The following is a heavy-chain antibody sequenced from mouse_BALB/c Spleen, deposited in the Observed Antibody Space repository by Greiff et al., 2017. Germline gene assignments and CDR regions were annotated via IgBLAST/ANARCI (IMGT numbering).Heavy chain of an antibody. J-gene: IGHJ1*01. CDR2: IDPANGNT. Sequence: EVQLQQSGAELVKPGASVKLSCTASGFNIKDTYMHWVKQRPEQGLEWIGRIDPANGNTKYDPKFQGKATITADTSSNTAYLQLSSLTSEDTAVYYCARSGDGYSYFDVWGAGTTVTVSS. D-gene: IGHD2-3*01. CDR1: GFNIKDTY. V-gene: IGHV14-3*02. CDR3: ARSGDGYSYFDV.